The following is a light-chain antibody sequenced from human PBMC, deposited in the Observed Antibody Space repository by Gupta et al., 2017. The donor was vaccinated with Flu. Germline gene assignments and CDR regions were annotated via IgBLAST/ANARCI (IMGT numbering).Light chain of an antibody. CDR3: CSYAGTFTFV. J-gene: IGLJ2*01. V-gene: IGLV2-11*01. CDR1: GNYDY. Sequence: GNYDYVSWYQQHPGKAPKLVLYGVTERPSGVPERFSGSKSGETASLTISGLQAEDEASYYCCSYAGTFTFVFGGGTKFTVL. CDR2: GVT.